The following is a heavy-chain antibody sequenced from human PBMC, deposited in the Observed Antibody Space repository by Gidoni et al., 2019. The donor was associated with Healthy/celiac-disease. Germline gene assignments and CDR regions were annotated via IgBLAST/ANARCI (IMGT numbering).Heavy chain of an antibody. D-gene: IGHD3-10*01. V-gene: IGHV3-48*04. J-gene: IGHJ4*02. Sequence: EVQLVESGGGLVQPGGSLSRSCAPSGFTFGSYRLNWVRRDPGKGLAWVSYISGSSSTIYYADSVKARFTISRANAKNSLYLQMNSLRAEDTAVYYCAREYYYGSVSYYIDYWGQGTLVTVSS. CDR1: GFTFGSYR. CDR2: ISGSSSTI. CDR3: AREYYYGSVSYYIDY.